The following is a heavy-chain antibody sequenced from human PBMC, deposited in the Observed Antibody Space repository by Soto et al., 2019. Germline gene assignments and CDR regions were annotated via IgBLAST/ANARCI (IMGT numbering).Heavy chain of an antibody. V-gene: IGHV1-3*05. CDR2: ITAGNGNT. Sequence: QVQLVQSGAEEKKPGASVKVSCKASGYTFTTYVMHWVRQAPGQRLEWMGWITAGNGNTKYSQKFQGRVTITRDTSASTAYMELSSLRSEDTAVYYCARGYYATTGSLMYWGQGTLVTVSS. CDR3: ARGYYATTGSLMY. J-gene: IGHJ4*02. CDR1: GYTFTTYV. D-gene: IGHD3-22*01.